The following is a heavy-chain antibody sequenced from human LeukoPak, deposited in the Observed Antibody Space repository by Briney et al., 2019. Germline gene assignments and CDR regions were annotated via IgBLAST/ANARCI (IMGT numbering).Heavy chain of an antibody. CDR3: ARGKNTYYYYMDV. Sequence: SETLSLTCTVSGGSISSYYWSWIRQPPGKGLEWIGYIYYSGSTYYNPSLKSRVTISVDTSKNQFSLKLSSVTAADTAVYYCARGKNTYYYYMDVWGKGTTVTVSS. J-gene: IGHJ6*03. V-gene: IGHV4-59*12. CDR1: GGSISSYY. CDR2: IYYSGST.